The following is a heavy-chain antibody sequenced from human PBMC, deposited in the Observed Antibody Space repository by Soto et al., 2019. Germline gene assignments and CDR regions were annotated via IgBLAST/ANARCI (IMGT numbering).Heavy chain of an antibody. Sequence: PGGSLRLSCEGSGFTFINGWITFVRHSPVKWLEWVGRIKTNIDGGRIDYAAPVKGRFTISRDDSKNTLYLQMNSLKTEDTGVYYCTTNSVTDFYYYGMEVWGLGTTVTAP. J-gene: IGHJ6*02. V-gene: IGHV3-15*01. CDR1: GFTFINGW. CDR2: IKTNIDGGRI. CDR3: TTNSVTDFYYYGMEV.